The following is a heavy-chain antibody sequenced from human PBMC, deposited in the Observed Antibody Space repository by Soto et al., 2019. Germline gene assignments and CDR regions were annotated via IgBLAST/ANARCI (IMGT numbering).Heavy chain of an antibody. V-gene: IGHV2-5*02. Sequence: QITLKESGPTLVKPTQTLTLTCAFSGFSLNITGMGVGWIRQPPGKALEWLALIYCDDDRRYSPSLKSRLTISRATSKAQVVLTMTNMDPVDTATYYCAHSTIWGSYRSPFHSWGQGTLVTVSS. CDR2: IYCDDDR. CDR1: GFSLNITGMG. CDR3: AHSTIWGSYRSPFHS. J-gene: IGHJ4*02. D-gene: IGHD3-16*02.